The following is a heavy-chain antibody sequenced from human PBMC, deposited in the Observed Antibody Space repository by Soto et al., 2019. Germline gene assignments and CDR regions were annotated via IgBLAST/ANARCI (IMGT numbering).Heavy chain of an antibody. CDR3: GKDGKESVTIFGVVNNTTDYYYYHYLDG. J-gene: IGHJ6*03. CDR2: ISYDGSNK. D-gene: IGHD3-3*01. Sequence: GGSLRLSCAASGFTFSSYGMHWVRQAPGKGLEWVAVISYDGSNKYYADSVKGRFTISRDNSKNTLYLQMNSLRAEDTAVYYWGKDGKESVTIFGVVNNTTDYYYYHYLDGWGKGTTVTVS. CDR1: GFTFSSYG. V-gene: IGHV3-30*18.